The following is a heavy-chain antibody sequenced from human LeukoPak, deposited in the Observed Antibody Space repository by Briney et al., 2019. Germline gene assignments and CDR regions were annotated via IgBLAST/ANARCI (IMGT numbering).Heavy chain of an antibody. V-gene: IGHV1-69*04. CDR2: IIPILGIA. CDR3: ARPPFYGDYVGDWYFDL. CDR1: GGTFSSYA. Sequence: ASVKVSCKASGGTFSSYAISWVRQAPGQGLEWMGRIIPILGIANYAQKFRGRVTITADKSTSTAYMELSSLRSEDTAVYYCARPPFYGDYVGDWYFDLWGRGTLVTVSS. J-gene: IGHJ2*01. D-gene: IGHD4-17*01.